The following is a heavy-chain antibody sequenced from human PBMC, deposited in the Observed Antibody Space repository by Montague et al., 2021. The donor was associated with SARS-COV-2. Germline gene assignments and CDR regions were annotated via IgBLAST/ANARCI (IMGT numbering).Heavy chain of an antibody. CDR3: TRQASGYGVDY. CDR2: IYPGDSDT. V-gene: IGHV5-51*01. J-gene: IGHJ4*02. D-gene: IGHD5-12*01. CDR1: GYSFSSYW. Sequence: QSGAEVKKPGESLKISCKGSGYSFSSYWIGWVRQMPGKGLEWMGIIYPGDSDTRYSPSFQGQVTISADTPTTTAYLHWSTLKASDTAIYYCTRQASGYGVDYWGQGTQVTVSS.